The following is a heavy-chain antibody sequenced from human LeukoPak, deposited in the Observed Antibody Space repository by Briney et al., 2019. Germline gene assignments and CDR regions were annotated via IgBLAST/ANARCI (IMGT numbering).Heavy chain of an antibody. CDR3: ARTIGSGTYSRDY. CDR2: ISSSSSTI. J-gene: IGHJ4*02. V-gene: IGHV3-48*02. D-gene: IGHD3-10*01. CDR1: GFTFSNYG. Sequence: PGGSLRLSCAARGFTFSNYGMNWVRQAPAKGLEGVSYISSSSSTIYYADSVKGRFTISRDNAKNSLYLEMNSLRDEDTAVYYCARTIGSGTYSRDYWGQGTLVTVSS.